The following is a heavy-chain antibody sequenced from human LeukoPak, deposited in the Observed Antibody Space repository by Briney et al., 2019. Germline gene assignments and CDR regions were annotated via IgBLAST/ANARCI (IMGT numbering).Heavy chain of an antibody. CDR2: IYYSGST. Sequence: SETLSLTCTVSGGSISHYYWSWIRQPPGKGLEWIGYIYYSGSTNYNPSLKSRVTLSVDTSKNQFSLKVRSVTAADTAVYYCARDGYSYGPGEYYYYYMDVWGKGTTVTVSS. D-gene: IGHD5-18*01. CDR3: ARDGYSYGPGEYYYYYMDV. V-gene: IGHV4-59*01. CDR1: GGSISHYY. J-gene: IGHJ6*03.